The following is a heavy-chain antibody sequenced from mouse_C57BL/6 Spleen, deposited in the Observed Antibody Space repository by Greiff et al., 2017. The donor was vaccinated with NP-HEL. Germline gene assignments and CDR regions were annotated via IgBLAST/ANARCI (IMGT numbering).Heavy chain of an antibody. CDR3: TREDYYGSSPGAWFAY. J-gene: IGHJ3*01. D-gene: IGHD1-1*01. V-gene: IGHV5-9-1*02. CDR1: GFTFSSYA. CDR2: ISSGGDYI. Sequence: VQLVESGEGLVKPGGSLKLSCAASGFTFSSYAMSWVRQTPEKRLEWVAYISSGGDYIYYADTVKGRFTISRDNARNTLYLQMSRLKSEDTAMYYCTREDYYGSSPGAWFAYWGQGTLVTVSA.